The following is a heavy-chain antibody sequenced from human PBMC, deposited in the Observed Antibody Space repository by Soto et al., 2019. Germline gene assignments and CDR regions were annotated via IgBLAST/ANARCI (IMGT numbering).Heavy chain of an antibody. CDR1: GFTFSSYA. CDR2: ISGSGGST. D-gene: IGHD2-21*01. Sequence: PGGSLRLSCAASGFTFSSYAMSWVRQAPGKGLEWVSAISGSGGSTYYADSVKGRFTISRDNSKNTLYLQMSSLRAEDTAVYYCAKLRGNIIPAWYFDYWGQGTLVTVSS. CDR3: AKLRGNIIPAWYFDY. J-gene: IGHJ4*02. V-gene: IGHV3-23*01.